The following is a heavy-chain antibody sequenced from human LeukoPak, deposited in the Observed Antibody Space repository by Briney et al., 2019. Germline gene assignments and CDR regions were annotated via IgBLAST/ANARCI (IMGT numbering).Heavy chain of an antibody. CDR1: GGTFSSYA. D-gene: IGHD3-10*01. CDR3: AREIGGSGSYPYGMDV. CDR2: IIPILGIA. J-gene: IGHJ6*02. Sequence: GASVKVSCKASGGTFSSYAISWVRQAPGQGLEWMGRIIPILGIANYAQKFQGRVTITADKSTSTAYMELSSLRSEDTAVYYCAREIGGSGSYPYGMDVWGQGTTVTVSS. V-gene: IGHV1-69*04.